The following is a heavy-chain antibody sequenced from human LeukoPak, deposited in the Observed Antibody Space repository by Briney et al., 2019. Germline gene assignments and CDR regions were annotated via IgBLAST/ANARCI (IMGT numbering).Heavy chain of an antibody. D-gene: IGHD6-6*01. V-gene: IGHV4-39*07. J-gene: IGHJ4*02. Sequence: SETLSLTCTVSGGSISSSSYYWGWIRQPPGKGLEWIGEINHSGSTNYNPSLKSRVTISVDTSKNQFSLKLSSVTAADTAVYYCASSSSFSYWGQGTLVTVSS. CDR1: GGSISSSSYY. CDR2: INHSGST. CDR3: ASSSSFSY.